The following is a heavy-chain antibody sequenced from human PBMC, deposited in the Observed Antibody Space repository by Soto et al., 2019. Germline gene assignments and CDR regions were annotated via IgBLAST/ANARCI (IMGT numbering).Heavy chain of an antibody. J-gene: IGHJ4*02. D-gene: IGHD1-26*01. CDR3: VRELPFPYYFDY. CDR2: INPGVGNT. Sequence: ASVKVSCKASGYTFTNYYMHWVRQAPGQGLEWMGIINPGVGNTVYAQKFQGRVTMTRDTSTSIVYLDLSSLTSADTAVYYCVRELPFPYYFDYRGQGTLVTVSS. CDR1: GYTFTNYY. V-gene: IGHV1-46*01.